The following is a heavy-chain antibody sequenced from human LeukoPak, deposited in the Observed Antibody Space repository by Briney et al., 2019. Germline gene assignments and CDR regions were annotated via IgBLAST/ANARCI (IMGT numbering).Heavy chain of an antibody. CDR1: GYTFTGYY. CDR3: ARDDGSHFFDF. CDR2: INPNSGGT. V-gene: IGHV1-2*02. J-gene: IGHJ4*02. D-gene: IGHD1-26*01. Sequence: ASVKVSCKASGYTFTGYYMHWVRQAPGQGLEWMGWINPNSGGTNYAQKFQGRVTMTRDTSTRTADMELSSLRPEDTALYYCARDDGSHFFDFWGQGTLVTVSS.